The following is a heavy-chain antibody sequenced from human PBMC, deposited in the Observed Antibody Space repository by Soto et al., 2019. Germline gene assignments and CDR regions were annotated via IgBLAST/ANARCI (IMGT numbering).Heavy chain of an antibody. Sequence: EWVAVISYDGSNKYYAASVKGRFTISRDNSKNTLYLQMSSLRAEDTAVYYCVKDLYDFWSGYSPPWGQGTLVTVSS. CDR3: VKDLYDFWSGYSPP. D-gene: IGHD3-3*01. J-gene: IGHJ5*02. CDR2: ISYDGSNK. V-gene: IGHV3-30-3*02.